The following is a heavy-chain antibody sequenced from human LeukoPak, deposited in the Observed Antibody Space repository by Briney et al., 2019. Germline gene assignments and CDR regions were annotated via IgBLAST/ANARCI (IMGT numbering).Heavy chain of an antibody. Sequence: SSETLSLTCNVSYSSSTSGHFYVWIRQPPGKGLEWIGSIYHTGSTYYSPSLKSRVTISVDTSKNQFSLKLSSVTAADTAVYYCARPVPSRLGWFDPWGQGTLVTVSS. J-gene: IGHJ5*02. D-gene: IGHD1-1*01. CDR1: YSSSTSGHF. V-gene: IGHV4-38-2*02. CDR3: ARPVPSRLGWFDP. CDR2: IYHTGST.